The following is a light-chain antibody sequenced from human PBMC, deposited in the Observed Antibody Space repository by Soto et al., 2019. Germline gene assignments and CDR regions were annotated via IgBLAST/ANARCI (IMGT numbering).Light chain of an antibody. CDR3: GTWDNSLSAYV. CDR2: DNV. V-gene: IGLV1-51*01. Sequence: QSFLTQPPSVSATPGQKVTISCAGSGSNLGRNYVSWYQQLPGTAPKLLIYDNVYRFSGIPARFSGSKSGTSATLAITGLQTGDEGDYYCGTWDNSLSAYVFGSGTKVTVL. J-gene: IGLJ1*01. CDR1: GSNLGRNY.